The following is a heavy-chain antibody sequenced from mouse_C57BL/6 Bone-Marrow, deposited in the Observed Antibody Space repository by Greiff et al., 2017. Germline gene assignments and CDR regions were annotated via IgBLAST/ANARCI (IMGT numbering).Heavy chain of an antibody. CDR1: EYAFPSHD. V-gene: IGHV5-2*01. CDR3: ARHRDGYYPFAY. Sequence: EVQLVESGGGLVQPGESLKLSCESNEYAFPSHDMPWVRQTPEQRLELVAAINSDGGSTYYPGTMERRFIISRDNTKKALYLQMSSLRSEDTTLYYCARHRDGYYPFAYWGQGTLVTVSA. J-gene: IGHJ3*01. D-gene: IGHD2-3*01. CDR2: INSDGGST.